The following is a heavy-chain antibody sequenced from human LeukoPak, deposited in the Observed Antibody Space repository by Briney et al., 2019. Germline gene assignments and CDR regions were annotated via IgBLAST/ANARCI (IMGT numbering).Heavy chain of an antibody. CDR1: GFTFSSYW. J-gene: IGHJ5*02. V-gene: IGHV3-7*04. CDR3: ARVGVPTPDTYCSSTSCPPGIWFDP. D-gene: IGHD2-2*01. CDR2: IKQDGSEK. Sequence: PGGSLRLSCAASGFTFSSYWMSWVRQAPGKGLEWVANIKQDGSEKYYVDSVKGRFTISRDNAKNSLYLQMNSLRAEDTAVYYCARVGVPTPDTYCSSTSCPPGIWFDPWGQGTLVTVSS.